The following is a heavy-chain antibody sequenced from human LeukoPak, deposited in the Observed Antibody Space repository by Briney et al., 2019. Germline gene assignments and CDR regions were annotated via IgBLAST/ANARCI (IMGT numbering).Heavy chain of an antibody. CDR2: IYYSGST. CDR3: ARISITMVRGVISYYYYGMDV. V-gene: IGHV4-39*01. D-gene: IGHD3-10*01. CDR1: GGSISSSSYY. J-gene: IGHJ6*02. Sequence: SETLSLTCTVSGGSISSSSYYWGWIRQPPGKGLEWIGSIYYSGSTYYNPSLKSRVTISVDTSKNQFSLKLSSVTAADTAVYYCARISITMVRGVISYYYYGMDVWGQGTTVTVSS.